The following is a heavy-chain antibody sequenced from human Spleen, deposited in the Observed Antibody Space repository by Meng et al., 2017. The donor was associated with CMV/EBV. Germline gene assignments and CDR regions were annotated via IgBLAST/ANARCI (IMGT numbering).Heavy chain of an antibody. J-gene: IGHJ4*02. CDR3: ARDGTRYGGNLGSRFDY. D-gene: IGHD4-23*01. CDR2: ISYDGSNK. V-gene: IGHV3-30-3*01. CDR1: FNFSSYA. Sequence: FNFSSYAMHWVRQAPGKGLEWVAVISYDGSNKYYADSVKGRFTISRDNSKNTLYLQMNSLRAEDTAVYYCARDGTRYGGNLGSRFDYWGQGTLVTVSS.